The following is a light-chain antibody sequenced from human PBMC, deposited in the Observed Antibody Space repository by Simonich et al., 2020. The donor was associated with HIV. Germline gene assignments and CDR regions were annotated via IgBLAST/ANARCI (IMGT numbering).Light chain of an antibody. V-gene: IGKV4-1*01. CDR3: QQYYSSPRT. J-gene: IGKJ1*01. Sequence: DIVMTQSPDSLAVSLGERATIYCKFSQSVLYSSNNKNYLVWYQQKPGQPPKLLIYWASTRESGVPDRCSGSGSGTDFTLTISSLQAEDVAVYYCQQYYSSPRTFGQGTKVEIK. CDR1: QSVLYSSNNKNY. CDR2: WAS.